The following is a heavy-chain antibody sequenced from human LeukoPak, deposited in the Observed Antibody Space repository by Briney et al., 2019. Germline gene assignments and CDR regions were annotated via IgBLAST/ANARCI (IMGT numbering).Heavy chain of an antibody. Sequence: GGSLRLSCAASGFTFSSYSMNWVRQAPGKGLEWVPSISSSSSYIYYADSVKGRFTISRDNAKNSLYLQMNSLRAEDTAVYYCARSYLTGYSQGPFDYWGQGTLVTVSS. V-gene: IGHV3-21*01. CDR3: ARSYLTGYSQGPFDY. J-gene: IGHJ4*02. CDR2: ISSSSSYI. D-gene: IGHD3-9*01. CDR1: GFTFSSYS.